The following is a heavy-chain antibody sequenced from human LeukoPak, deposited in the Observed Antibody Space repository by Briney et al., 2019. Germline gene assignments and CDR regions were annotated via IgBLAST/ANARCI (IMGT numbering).Heavy chain of an antibody. V-gene: IGHV3-23*01. CDR2: ISGGGGST. Sequence: PGGTLRLSCAASGFTFSFFGMSWVRQAPGKGLEWVAAISGGGGSTYYADSVKGRFTISRDNSKNTLFLQMNSLRAEDTAVYYCGSGYPTTLDYWGQGALVTVSS. CDR1: GFTFSFFG. J-gene: IGHJ4*02. CDR3: GSGYPTTLDY. D-gene: IGHD3-22*01.